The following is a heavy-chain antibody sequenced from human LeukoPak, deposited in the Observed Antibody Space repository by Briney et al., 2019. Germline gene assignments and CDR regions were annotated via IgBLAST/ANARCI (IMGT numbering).Heavy chain of an antibody. V-gene: IGHV3-7*01. CDR1: GFTFSNYW. D-gene: IGHD5-12*01. CDR2: INQDGSEE. J-gene: IGHJ4*02. CDR3: VRDGGVSGYDLLDY. Sequence: PGGSLRLSCAASGFTFSNYWMSWVCQAPGKGLEWVAQINQDGSEEHYMDSVKARFIISRDNAKNSLSLQMDSLRAEDTAVYYCVRDGGVSGYDLLDYWGQGTLVTVSS.